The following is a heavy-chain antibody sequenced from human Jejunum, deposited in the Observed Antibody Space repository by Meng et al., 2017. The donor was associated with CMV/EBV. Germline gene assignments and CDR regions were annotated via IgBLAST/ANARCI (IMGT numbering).Heavy chain of an antibody. Sequence: SSCGSIPPPPGKGLECIGSLYYGGSTYYNPSLKSRVTISVDTSKNQFSLSLNSVTAADTAVYYCARDRVTYSDDYYYYGMDVWGQGTTVTVSS. D-gene: IGHD3-9*01. V-gene: IGHV4-39*07. CDR1: SS. CDR2: LYYGGST. CDR3: ARDRVTYSDDYYYYGMDV. J-gene: IGHJ6*02.